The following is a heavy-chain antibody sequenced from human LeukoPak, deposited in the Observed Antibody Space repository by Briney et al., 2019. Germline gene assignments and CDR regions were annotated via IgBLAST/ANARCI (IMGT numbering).Heavy chain of an antibody. D-gene: IGHD3-10*01. V-gene: IGHV4-4*07. CDR2: IFTSGTT. J-gene: IGHJ2*01. CDR3: ARLRRTVRGIWYFDL. Sequence: PSETLSLTCTVSGDSISSYYWSWIRQPAGKGLEWIGRIFTSGTTKYNPSLTSRVAMSVDTSQSHFSLTLTSMTAADTAVYYCARLRRTVRGIWYFDLWGRGTLVTVSS. CDR1: GDSISSYY.